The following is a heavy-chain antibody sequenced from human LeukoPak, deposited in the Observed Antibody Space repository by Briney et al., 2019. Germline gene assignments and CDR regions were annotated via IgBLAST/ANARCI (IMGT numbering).Heavy chain of an antibody. Sequence: GGSLRLSCAASGFTFSSYWMSWVRQAPGKGLVWVANIQQVGSEKYYVDSVKGRFTISRDNAKNSLYLQMNSLRAEDTAVYYCTRGAAPQAYWGQGTLVTVSS. CDR3: TRGAAPQAY. D-gene: IGHD2-15*01. CDR2: IQQVGSEK. V-gene: IGHV3-7*01. CDR1: GFTFSSYW. J-gene: IGHJ4*02.